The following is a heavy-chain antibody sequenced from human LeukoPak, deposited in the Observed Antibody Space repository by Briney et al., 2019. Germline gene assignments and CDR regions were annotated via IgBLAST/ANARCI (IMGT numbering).Heavy chain of an antibody. Sequence: GGSLRLSCAASEFTFSSFWMIWVRQAPGKGLEWVASIRPDGSERYFVESVKGRFTLSRDNAKDSLNLQMYSLRAEDTAVYYCARRSGGDAFDMWGQGTMVTVSS. CDR1: EFTFSSFW. CDR2: IRPDGSER. V-gene: IGHV3-7*03. J-gene: IGHJ3*02. D-gene: IGHD2-15*01. CDR3: ARRSGGDAFDM.